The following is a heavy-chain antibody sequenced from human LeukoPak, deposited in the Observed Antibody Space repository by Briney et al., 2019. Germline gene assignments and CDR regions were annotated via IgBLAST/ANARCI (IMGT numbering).Heavy chain of an antibody. D-gene: IGHD2-15*01. CDR3: ARDLRLGYCSGGSCYSGSNWFDP. CDR1: GGSISSSSYY. J-gene: IGHJ5*02. V-gene: IGHV4-39*07. CDR2: IYYSGST. Sequence: SETLSLTCTVSGGSISSSSYYWGWIRQPPGKGLEWIGSIYYSGSTYYNPSLKSRVTISVDTSKNQFSLKLSSVTAADTAVYYCARDLRLGYCSGGSCYSGSNWFDPWGQGTLVTVSS.